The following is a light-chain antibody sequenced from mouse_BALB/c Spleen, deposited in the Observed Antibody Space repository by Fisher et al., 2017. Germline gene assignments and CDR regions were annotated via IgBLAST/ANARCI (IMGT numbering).Light chain of an antibody. Sequence: IVMTQTTAIMSASPGEKVTITCSASSSISSSYLYWYQQKSGSSPKLWIYSTSNLASGVPARFSGSGSGTSYSLTISSMEAEDAATYYCQQWSSNPPTFGGGTKLEIK. V-gene: IGKV4-79*01. CDR3: QQWSSNPPT. J-gene: IGKJ2*01. CDR1: SSISSSY. CDR2: STS.